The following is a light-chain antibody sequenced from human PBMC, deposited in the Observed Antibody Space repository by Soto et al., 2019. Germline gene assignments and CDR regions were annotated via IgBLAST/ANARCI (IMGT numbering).Light chain of an antibody. CDR3: CSYSGSDTLL. V-gene: IGLV2-11*01. Sequence: QSALTQPRSVSGSPGESVTISCTGTSSDVGSYNYVSWYQQYPGKAPKVIIYDVTKRPSEVPDRFSGSKSGNTASLTISGLQAEDEAEYFCCSYSGSDTLLFGGGTKVTVL. J-gene: IGLJ3*02. CDR1: SSDVGSYNY. CDR2: DVT.